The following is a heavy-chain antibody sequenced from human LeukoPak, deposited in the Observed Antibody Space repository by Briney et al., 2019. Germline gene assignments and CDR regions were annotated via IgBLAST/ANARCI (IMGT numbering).Heavy chain of an antibody. Sequence: GGSLRLSCAASGFTFSSNWMHWVRQAPGKGLVWVSRINNDGSGAIYADSVKGRFTISRDNAKNSLYLQMDSLRADDTALYYCAKGVTYYYDSSGLFDYWGQGTLVTVSS. V-gene: IGHV3-74*01. CDR1: GFTFSSNW. J-gene: IGHJ4*02. CDR2: INNDGSGA. CDR3: AKGVTYYYDSSGLFDY. D-gene: IGHD3-22*01.